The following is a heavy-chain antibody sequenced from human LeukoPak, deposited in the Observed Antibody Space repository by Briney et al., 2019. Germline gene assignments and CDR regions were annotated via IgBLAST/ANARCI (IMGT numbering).Heavy chain of an antibody. V-gene: IGHV3-30-3*01. CDR2: ISYDGSNK. Sequence: PGGSLRLSCAASGFTFSSYAMHWVRQAPGKGLEWVAVISYDGSNKYYADSVKGRFTNSRDNSKNTLYLQMNSLRAEDTAVYYCARDLRKYYYDTSGYESQYFDYWGPGTLVTVSS. D-gene: IGHD3-22*01. CDR3: ARDLRKYYYDTSGYESQYFDY. CDR1: GFTFSSYA. J-gene: IGHJ4*02.